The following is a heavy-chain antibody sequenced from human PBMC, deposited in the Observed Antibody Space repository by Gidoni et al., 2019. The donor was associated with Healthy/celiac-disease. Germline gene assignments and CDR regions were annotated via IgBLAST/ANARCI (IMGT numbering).Heavy chain of an antibody. CDR2: ISSSSSYT. Sequence: QVQLVESGGGLVKPGGSLRLSCAASGFTFRDYYMSWIRQAPGKGLEWVSYISSSSSYTNYADSVKGRFTISRDNAKNSLYLQMNSLRAEDTAVYYCARDPGSSGWNWFDPWGQGTLVTVSS. CDR3: ARDPGSSGWNWFDP. V-gene: IGHV3-11*06. CDR1: GFTFRDYY. D-gene: IGHD6-19*01. J-gene: IGHJ5*02.